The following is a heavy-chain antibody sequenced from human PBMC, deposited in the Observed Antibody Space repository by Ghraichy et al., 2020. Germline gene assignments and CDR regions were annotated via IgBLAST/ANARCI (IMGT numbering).Heavy chain of an antibody. CDR2: ISGSGGST. CDR1: GFTFSSHD. CDR3: AGSLTRPFYYYGMDV. Sequence: GGSLRLSCAASGFTFSSHDMSWVRQAPGKGLEWVTAISGSGGSTFYADSVKGRFTISRDNFKNTLYLQMNTLRAEDTAVYYCAGSLTRPFYYYGMDVWGQGTTVNVSS. J-gene: IGHJ6*02. V-gene: IGHV3-23*01. D-gene: IGHD6-6*01.